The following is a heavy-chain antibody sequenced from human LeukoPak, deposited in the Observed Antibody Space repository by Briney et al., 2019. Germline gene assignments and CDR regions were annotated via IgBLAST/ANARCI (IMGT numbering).Heavy chain of an antibody. CDR1: GGSISNYY. CDR3: ARGGFAYYYDSSGYYYFDY. Sequence: SETLSLTCTVSGGSISNYYWSWIRQPPGKGLEWIGYIYGGGSTHYSPSLKSRVTISADTSKNQFSLKLSSVTAADTAVYYCARGGFAYYYDSSGYYYFDYWGQGTLVTVSS. CDR2: IYGGGST. J-gene: IGHJ4*02. D-gene: IGHD3-22*01. V-gene: IGHV4-59*01.